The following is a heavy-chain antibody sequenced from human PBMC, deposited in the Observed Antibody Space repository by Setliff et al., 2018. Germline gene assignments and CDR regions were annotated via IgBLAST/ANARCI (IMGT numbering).Heavy chain of an antibody. CDR1: GASFSGTY. J-gene: IGHJ5*02. CDR3: ARAGREGLVGTRRRQKWFDP. V-gene: IGHV4-34*01. D-gene: IGHD1-26*01. Sequence: SETLSLTCAVYGASFSGTYCSWIRQSPGKGLEWIGEINHSGSPTYNPSFKSRSAISGDTSKAQFSLKLTSVTAADTAVYYCARAGREGLVGTRRRQKWFDPWGQGTLVTVSS. CDR2: INHSGSP.